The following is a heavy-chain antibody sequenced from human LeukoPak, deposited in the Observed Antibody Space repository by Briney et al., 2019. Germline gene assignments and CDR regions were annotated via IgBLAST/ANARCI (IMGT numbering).Heavy chain of an antibody. V-gene: IGHV1-18*01. CDR2: ISPYDGST. D-gene: IGHD5-18*01. CDR1: GYTFITYG. CDR3: ARDKAPRYTYGLGH. Sequence: ASVKVSCKASGYTFITYGINWARQAPGQGLEWMGWISPYDGSTNFAQNLQGRVTMTTDTITSTAFMELRSLRFEDTALYYCARDKAPRYTYGLGHWGQGTLVTVSS. J-gene: IGHJ4*02.